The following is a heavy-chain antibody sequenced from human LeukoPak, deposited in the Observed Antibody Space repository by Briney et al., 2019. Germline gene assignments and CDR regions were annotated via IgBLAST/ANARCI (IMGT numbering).Heavy chain of an antibody. J-gene: IGHJ4*02. V-gene: IGHV5-51*07. CDR3: ARSEYYSDY. Sequence: GESLKTSCKASGYSFASYWIGWVHQMPGKGLGWMGIVYPGDSDTRYSPSFQGQVTISADKSISTAYLQWSSLKASDTAMYYCARSEYYSDYWGQGTLVTVSS. CDR1: GYSFASYW. CDR2: VYPGDSDT.